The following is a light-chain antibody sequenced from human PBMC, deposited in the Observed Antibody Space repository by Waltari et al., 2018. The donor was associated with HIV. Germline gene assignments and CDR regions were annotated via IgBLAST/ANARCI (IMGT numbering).Light chain of an antibody. Sequence: QSALTQPPSVSASPGQSVPISCTGTSSDVGTYNRVSWYLQPPGTAPRIIIYEVKNRPSGVPDRFSGSKSGNTASLTISGLQAEDEADYYCSSYRTNNTIVFGTGTKVTVL. CDR3: SSYRTNNTIV. CDR2: EVK. CDR1: SSDVGTYNR. J-gene: IGLJ1*01. V-gene: IGLV2-18*02.